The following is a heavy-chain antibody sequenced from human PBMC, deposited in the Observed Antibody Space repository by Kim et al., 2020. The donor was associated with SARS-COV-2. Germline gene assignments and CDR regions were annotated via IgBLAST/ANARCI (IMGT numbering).Heavy chain of an antibody. CDR3: ARAAVYDSSGYYYLYYFDY. CDR1: GFTFSSYA. Sequence: GGSLRLSCAASGFTFSSYAMHWVRQAPGKGLEWVAVISYDGSNKYYADSVKGRFTISRDNSKNTLYLQMNSLRAEDTAVYYCARAAVYDSSGYYYLYYFDYWGQGTLVTVSS. J-gene: IGHJ4*02. V-gene: IGHV3-30*04. D-gene: IGHD3-22*01. CDR2: ISYDGSNK.